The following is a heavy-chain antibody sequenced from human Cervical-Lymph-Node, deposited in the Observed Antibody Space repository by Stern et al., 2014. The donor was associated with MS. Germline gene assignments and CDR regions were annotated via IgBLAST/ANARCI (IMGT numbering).Heavy chain of an antibody. CDR1: GYTFTKYG. D-gene: IGHD3-22*01. CDR3: ARSTDDGSGYYPTPFDY. V-gene: IGHV1-18*04. Sequence: QMQLVQSGAEVKKPGASVKVSCKASGYTFTKYGISWVRQAPGQGLEWMGWISGHDGKTNYAQNVQGRVTITTDTSTNTGYMELRSLRSDDTAVYYCARSTDDGSGYYPTPFDYWGQGTLVSVSS. CDR2: ISGHDGKT. J-gene: IGHJ4*02.